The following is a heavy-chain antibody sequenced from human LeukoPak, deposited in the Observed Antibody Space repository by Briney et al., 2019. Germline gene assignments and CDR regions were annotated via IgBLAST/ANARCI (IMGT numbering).Heavy chain of an antibody. J-gene: IGHJ4*02. CDR3: AKMVREFYTISYYFDY. CDR1: GFTFSSYA. D-gene: IGHD2-8*01. Sequence: GGSLRLSCTASGFTFSSYAMNWVRQAPGKGLEWVSGISGSGAGTYYADSVKGRFTISRDNSKNTLYLQMNSLRAEDTAVYYCAKMVREFYTISYYFDYWGQGTLVTVSS. CDR2: ISGSGAGT. V-gene: IGHV3-23*01.